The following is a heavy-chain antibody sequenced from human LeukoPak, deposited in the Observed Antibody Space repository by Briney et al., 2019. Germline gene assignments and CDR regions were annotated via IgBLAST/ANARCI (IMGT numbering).Heavy chain of an antibody. CDR1: GGSITKHF. CDR3: ARQWMATIDY. D-gene: IGHD5-24*01. CDR2: VYYSGST. J-gene: IGHJ4*02. Sequence: SETLSLTCTVPGGSITKHFSSWIRQPPGKGLEWIGYVYYSGSTNYNPSLKSRVSMSVDTPQNQFSLNLSSVTAADTAVYYCARQWMATIDYWGQGTLVTVSS. V-gene: IGHV4-59*08.